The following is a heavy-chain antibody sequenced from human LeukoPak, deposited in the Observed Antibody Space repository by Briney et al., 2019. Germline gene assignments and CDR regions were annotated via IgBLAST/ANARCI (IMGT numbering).Heavy chain of an antibody. D-gene: IGHD1-26*01. CDR2: IKQDGSEK. Sequence: GGSLRLSCAASGFTFSSYWMSWVRQAPGKGLEWVANIKQDGSEKYYVDSVKGRFTISRDNAKNSLYLQMNSLRAEDTAVYYCARDDSESYYKDAFDIWGQGTMVTVSS. J-gene: IGHJ3*02. V-gene: IGHV3-7*01. CDR1: GFTFSSYW. CDR3: ARDDSESYYKDAFDI.